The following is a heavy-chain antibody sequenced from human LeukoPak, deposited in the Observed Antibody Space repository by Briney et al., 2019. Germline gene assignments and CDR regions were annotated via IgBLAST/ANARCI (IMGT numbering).Heavy chain of an antibody. CDR3: AKTSRVNSAYDSPFDF. Sequence: GGSLRLSCAASGFTFSTYAMSWVRQAPGKGLEWVSAVRGSGSDTYYADSVKGRFTISRDNSKNTLHLQMNSLRAEDTAIYYCAKTSRVNSAYDSPFDFWGQGTLVTVSS. CDR1: GFTFSTYA. D-gene: IGHD5-12*01. CDR2: VRGSGSDT. V-gene: IGHV3-23*01. J-gene: IGHJ4*02.